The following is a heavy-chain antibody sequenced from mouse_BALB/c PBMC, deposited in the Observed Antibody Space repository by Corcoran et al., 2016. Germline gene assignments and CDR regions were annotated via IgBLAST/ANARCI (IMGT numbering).Heavy chain of an antibody. CDR2: INTYTGEP. V-gene: IGHV9-3-1*01. CDR3: ARGYPWYFDV. Sequence: QIQLVQSGPELKKPGETVKISCKASGYTFTNYGMNWVKQAPGKGLKWMGWINTYTGEPTYADDLKGRFAFSLETSASTASLQINNLKNEETATYICARGYPWYFDVWGAVTTVTVSS. CDR1: GYTFTNYG. D-gene: IGHD2-14*01. J-gene: IGHJ1*01.